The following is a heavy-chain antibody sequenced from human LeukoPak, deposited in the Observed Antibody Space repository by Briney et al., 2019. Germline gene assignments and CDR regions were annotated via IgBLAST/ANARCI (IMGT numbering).Heavy chain of an antibody. CDR2: IYPGDSDT. Sequence: GESLKISCKGSGYSFTSYWIGWVRQMPRKGLEWMGIIYPGDSDTRYSPSFQGQVTISADKSISTAYLQWSSLKASDTAMYYCARHSDYYDSSGYLDYWGQGTLVTVSS. D-gene: IGHD3-22*01. V-gene: IGHV5-51*01. CDR3: ARHSDYYDSSGYLDY. J-gene: IGHJ4*02. CDR1: GYSFTSYW.